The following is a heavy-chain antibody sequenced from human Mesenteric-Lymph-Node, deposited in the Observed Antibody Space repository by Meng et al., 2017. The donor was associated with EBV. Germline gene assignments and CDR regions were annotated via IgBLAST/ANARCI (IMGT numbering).Heavy chain of an antibody. CDR3: AHRTSNCFNP. V-gene: IGHV2-5*02. Sequence: QITLKGSGPTPVKPPQTLTLACTFSGFSLSTSGVGVGWIRQPPGKALEWLALIYWDDDKRYSPSLKTRLTITKDTSENQVVLTMTNMDPVDAATYYCAHRTSNCFNPWGQGTLVTVSS. CDR2: IYWDDDK. CDR1: GFSLSTSGVG. J-gene: IGHJ5*02.